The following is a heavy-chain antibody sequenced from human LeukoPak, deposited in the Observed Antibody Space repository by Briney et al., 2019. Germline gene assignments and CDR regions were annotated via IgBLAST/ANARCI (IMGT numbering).Heavy chain of an antibody. V-gene: IGHV3-49*04. CDR2: IRNKAYGGTT. CDR3: TRLYYYDSSAYP. D-gene: IGHD3-22*01. Sequence: GSLRLSCAASGFTFSSYGMHWVRQAPGKGLEWVGFIRNKAYGGTTEYAASVKGRFTISRDDSKSIAYLQMNSLKTEDTAVYYCTRLYYYDSSAYPWGQGTLVTVSS. CDR1: GFTFSSYG. J-gene: IGHJ4*02.